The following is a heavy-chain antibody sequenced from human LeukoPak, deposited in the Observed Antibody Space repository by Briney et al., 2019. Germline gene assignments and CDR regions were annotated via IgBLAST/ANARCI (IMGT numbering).Heavy chain of an antibody. D-gene: IGHD4-23*01. CDR2: ISVYNGNT. CDR1: GYIFTNYG. V-gene: IGHV1-18*01. CDR3: ARQGYSGHSQGAADY. J-gene: IGHJ4*02. Sequence: ASVKVSCKPSGYIFTNYGISWVRQAPGQGLEWMGWISVYNGNTNYAQKFQGRVTMTTDTSTSTAHMELRSLRSDDTAVYYCARQGYSGHSQGAADYWGQGTLVTVSS.